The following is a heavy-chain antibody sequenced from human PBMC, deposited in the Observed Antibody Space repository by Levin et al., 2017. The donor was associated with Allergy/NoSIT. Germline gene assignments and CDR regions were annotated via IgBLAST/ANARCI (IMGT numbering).Heavy chain of an antibody. Sequence: GASVKVSCKASGYTFTSYYMHWVRQAPGQGLEWMGIINPSGGSTSYAQKFQGRVTMTRDTSTSTVYMELSSLRSEDTAVYYCARGDARELDKALAFDIWGQGTMVTVSS. J-gene: IGHJ3*02. V-gene: IGHV1-46*01. D-gene: IGHD1-26*01. CDR3: ARGDARELDKALAFDI. CDR1: GYTFTSYY. CDR2: INPSGGST.